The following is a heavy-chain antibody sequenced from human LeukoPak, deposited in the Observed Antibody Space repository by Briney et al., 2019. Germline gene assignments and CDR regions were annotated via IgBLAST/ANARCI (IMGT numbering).Heavy chain of an antibody. Sequence: ASVKVSCRASGYTFTGYYMHWVRQAPGQGLEWMGWINPNSGGTNYAQQFQGRVTMTRATSISTAYVELSGLGADAAAGYYCARELPSPNDHHYFDYWGEGTLVTLSS. D-gene: IGHD1-1*01. CDR1: GYTFTGYY. CDR2: INPNSGGT. CDR3: ARELPSPNDHHYFDY. V-gene: IGHV1-2*02. J-gene: IGHJ4*02.